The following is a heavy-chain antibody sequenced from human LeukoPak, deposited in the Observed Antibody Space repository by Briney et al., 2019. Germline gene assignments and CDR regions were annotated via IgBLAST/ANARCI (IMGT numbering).Heavy chain of an antibody. D-gene: IGHD1-1*01. V-gene: IGHV1-2*06. Sequence: VASVKVSCTPSGYTFTGYYMHWVRQAPGQGLEWMGRINPNSGGRNYAQKFQGRVTMTRDTSITTAYMELSSLRSDDTAVYYCASWDWNPNYYFDYWGQGTLVTVSS. CDR1: GYTFTGYY. J-gene: IGHJ4*02. CDR3: ASWDWNPNYYFDY. CDR2: INPNSGGR.